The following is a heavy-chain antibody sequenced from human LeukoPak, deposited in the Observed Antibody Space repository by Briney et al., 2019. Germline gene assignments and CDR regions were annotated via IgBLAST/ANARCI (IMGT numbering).Heavy chain of an antibody. V-gene: IGHV1-18*01. D-gene: IGHD3-22*01. CDR1: GYTFTSYG. J-gene: IGHJ4*02. Sequence: SVKFSCKASGYTFTSYGISWVRQAPGQGLEWMGWISASNGNTNYAQNLQGRVTMTTDTSTSTAYMELRSLRSDDTAVYYCARDLEPRPYDSSGYAVSPVDYWGQGTLVTVPS. CDR2: ISASNGNT. CDR3: ARDLEPRPYDSSGYAVSPVDY.